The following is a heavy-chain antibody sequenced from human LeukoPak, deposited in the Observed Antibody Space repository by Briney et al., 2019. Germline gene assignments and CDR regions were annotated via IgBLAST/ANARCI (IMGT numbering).Heavy chain of an antibody. CDR1: GFTFNTYA. V-gene: IGHV3-23*01. Sequence: GGSLRLSCAASGFTFNTYAMSWVRQAPGKGLEWVSAINPSGTNTFYADSVKGRFTISRDNAKNTLYLQMNSLRAEDTAVYYCARVSSSSWWALDYWGQGTLVTVSS. J-gene: IGHJ4*02. D-gene: IGHD6-13*01. CDR2: INPSGTNT. CDR3: ARVSSSSWWALDY.